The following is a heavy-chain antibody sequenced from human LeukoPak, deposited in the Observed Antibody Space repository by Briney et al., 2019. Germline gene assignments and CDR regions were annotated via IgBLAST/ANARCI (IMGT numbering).Heavy chain of an antibody. Sequence: SETLSLNCTVSGGSISSYYWSWIRQPPGKGLEWIGYIYYSGSTNYNPSLKSRVTISVDTSKNQFSLKLSSVTAADTAVYYCARGSPRSSYFDYWGQGTLVTVSS. D-gene: IGHD3-16*02. J-gene: IGHJ4*02. CDR3: ARGSPRSSYFDY. V-gene: IGHV4-59*01. CDR2: IYYSGST. CDR1: GGSISSYY.